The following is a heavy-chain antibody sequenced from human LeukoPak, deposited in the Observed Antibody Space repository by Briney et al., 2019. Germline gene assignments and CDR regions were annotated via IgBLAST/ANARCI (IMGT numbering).Heavy chain of an antibody. D-gene: IGHD2-2*01. V-gene: IGHV4-61*02. CDR1: GGSISSGSYY. J-gene: IGHJ6*02. CDR2: IYTNGST. CDR3: ARHLGYCSSTSCYASYYYGMDV. Sequence: PSQTLSLTCTVSGGSISSGSYYWSWIRQPAGKGLEWIGRIYTNGSTNYNPSLKSRATISVDTSRNQFSLKLSSVTAADTAMYYCARHLGYCSSTSCYASYYYGMDVWGQGTTVTVSS.